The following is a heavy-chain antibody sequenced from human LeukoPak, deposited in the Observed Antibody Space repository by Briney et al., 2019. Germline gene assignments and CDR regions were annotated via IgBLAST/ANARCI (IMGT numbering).Heavy chain of an antibody. CDR3: AKERKDEWFGEYDFDQ. D-gene: IGHD3-10*01. J-gene: IGHJ4*02. CDR1: GFTFSDYG. V-gene: IGHV3-30*18. CDR2: ISHDGSRK. Sequence: QAGGSLRLSCAGSGFTFSDYGMHWVRQAPGKGLEWVAVISHDGSRKYSADSVKGRFIISRDNSMITLYLQMSSLRPDDTAIYYCAKERKDEWFGEYDFDQWGQGTLVTVSS.